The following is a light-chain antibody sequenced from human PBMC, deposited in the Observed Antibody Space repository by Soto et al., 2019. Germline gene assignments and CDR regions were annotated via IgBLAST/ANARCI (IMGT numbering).Light chain of an antibody. J-gene: IGLJ2*01. CDR2: EVS. V-gene: IGLV2-23*02. Sequence: QSALTQPASVSGSPGQSITISCTGTSSDVGSYNLVSWHQQHPGKAPKLMIYEVSKRPSGVSNRFSGSKSGNTASLTISGLQAEDEADYYCCSYAYSSPVIFGGGTKLTVL. CDR3: CSYAYSSPVI. CDR1: SSDVGSYNL.